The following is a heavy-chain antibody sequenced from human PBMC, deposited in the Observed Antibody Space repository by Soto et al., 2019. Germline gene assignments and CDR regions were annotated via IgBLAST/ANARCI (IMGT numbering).Heavy chain of an antibody. J-gene: IGHJ6*03. CDR3: ARVAGGDLSDYYMDV. CDR1: GGTFSSYA. Sequence: ASVKVSCKASGGTFSSYAISWVRQAPGQGLEWMGGIIPIFGTANYAQKFQGRVTITADESTSTVYMELSSLRSEDTAVYYCARVAGGDLSDYYMDVWGKGTTVTVSS. V-gene: IGHV1-69*13. D-gene: IGHD3-16*01. CDR2: IIPIFGTA.